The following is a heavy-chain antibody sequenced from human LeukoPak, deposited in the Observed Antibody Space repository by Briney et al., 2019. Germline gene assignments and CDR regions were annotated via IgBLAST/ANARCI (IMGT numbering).Heavy chain of an antibody. CDR1: GFTFSSYA. CDR2: ISGSGGST. D-gene: IGHD3-22*01. CDR3: AKAYDTSGYSPFDN. J-gene: IGHJ4*02. V-gene: IGHV3-23*01. Sequence: GGSLRLSCAASGFTFSSYAMSWVRQAPGKGLEWASGISGSGGSTHYADSVKGRFTISGDKSKNTLYLQMNSLRAEDTAVYYCAKAYDTSGYSPFDNWGQGTLVTVSS.